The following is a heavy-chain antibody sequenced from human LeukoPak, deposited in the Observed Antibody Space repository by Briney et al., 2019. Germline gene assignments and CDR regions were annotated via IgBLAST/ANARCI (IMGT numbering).Heavy chain of an antibody. CDR3: AKGSYCVNGVCYMFDY. Sequence: GGSLRLSCAASGFTFSSYAMHWVRQAPGKGLEWVAVISYDGSNKYYADSVKGRFTISRDSSKNTLYLQMNSLRAADTAVYYCAKGSYCVNGVCYMFDYWGQGTLVTVSS. V-gene: IGHV3-30-3*01. CDR2: ISYDGSNK. CDR1: GFTFSSYA. J-gene: IGHJ4*02. D-gene: IGHD2-8*01.